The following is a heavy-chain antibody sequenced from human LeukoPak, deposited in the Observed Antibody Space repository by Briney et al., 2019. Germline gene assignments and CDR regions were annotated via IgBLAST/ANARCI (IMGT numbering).Heavy chain of an antibody. CDR2: INGDGSST. D-gene: IGHD1/OR15-1a*01. CDR3: AKGVTTSVRGPGY. V-gene: IGHV3-74*01. CDR1: GFTFSNYW. Sequence: PGGSLRLSCAVSGFTFSNYWMHWVRQVPGKGLVWVSRINGDGSSTNYADSVKGRFTISRDNAKNTLFLQMNSLRAEDTAVYYCAKGVTTSVRGPGYWGQGTLVTVTS. J-gene: IGHJ4*02.